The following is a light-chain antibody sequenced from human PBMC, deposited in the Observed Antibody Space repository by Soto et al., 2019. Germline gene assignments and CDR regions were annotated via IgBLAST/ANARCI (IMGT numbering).Light chain of an antibody. CDR3: QQYGSSPPMYT. V-gene: IGKV1-12*01. CDR2: AAS. J-gene: IGKJ2*01. CDR1: QGISSW. Sequence: DIQMTQSPSSVSASVGDRVTITCRASQGISSWLAWYQQRPGKAPKLLIYAASSRATGIPDRFSGSGSGTDFTLTISRLEPEDFAVYYCQQYGSSPPMYTFGQGTKLEIK.